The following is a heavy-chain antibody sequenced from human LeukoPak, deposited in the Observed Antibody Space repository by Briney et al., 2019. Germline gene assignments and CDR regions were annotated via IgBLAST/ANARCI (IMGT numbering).Heavy chain of an antibody. CDR3: ARGFRYSYGYTPLGY. D-gene: IGHD5-18*01. Sequence: SETLSLTCTVSGVSISSYYWSWIRQPAGKGLESIGHISTSGSTNYNPSLKSRVTMSVDTSKNQFSLKLSSVTAADTAVYYCARGFRYSYGYTPLGYWGQGTLVTVSS. J-gene: IGHJ4*02. CDR2: ISTSGST. V-gene: IGHV4-4*07. CDR1: GVSISSYY.